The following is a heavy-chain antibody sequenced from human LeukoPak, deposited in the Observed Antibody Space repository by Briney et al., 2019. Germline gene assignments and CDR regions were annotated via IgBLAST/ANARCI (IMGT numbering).Heavy chain of an antibody. CDR1: GFTFSTYA. D-gene: IGHD4-17*01. J-gene: IGHJ4*02. CDR3: AKTRGYGDWTFDY. Sequence: GGSLRLSCAASGFTFSTYAMSWVRQAPGKGLEWVSFISSSSSYIYYADSVKGRFTISRDNSKNTLYLQMNSLRADDTAVYFCAKTRGYGDWTFDYWGQGTLVTVSS. CDR2: ISSSSSYI. V-gene: IGHV3-23*01.